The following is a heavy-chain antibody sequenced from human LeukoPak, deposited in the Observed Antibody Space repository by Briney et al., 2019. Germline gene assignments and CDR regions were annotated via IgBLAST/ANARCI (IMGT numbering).Heavy chain of an antibody. CDR3: ARLWGYSTSWYVY. Sequence: GESLKISCKASGYSFTSYWISWVRKMPGKGLEWMGRIDPSDSYTSYSPSFQGHVPISADKSISTAYLQWSSLKASDTAMYYCARLWGYSTSWYVYWGQGTLVTVSS. J-gene: IGHJ4*02. CDR1: GYSFTSYW. D-gene: IGHD6-13*01. CDR2: IDPSDSYT. V-gene: IGHV5-10-1*01.